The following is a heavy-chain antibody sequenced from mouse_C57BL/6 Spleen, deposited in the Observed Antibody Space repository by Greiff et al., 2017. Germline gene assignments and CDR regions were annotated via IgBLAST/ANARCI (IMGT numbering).Heavy chain of an antibody. CDR3: AREEGMALNY. D-gene: IGHD2-10*02. CDR1: GFTFSSYA. CDR2: ISDGGSYT. J-gene: IGHJ2*01. Sequence: EVMLVESGGGLVKPGGSLKLSCAASGFTFSSYAMSWVRQTPEKRLEWVATISDGGSYTYYPDNVKGRFTISRDNAKNNLYLQMSHLKSEDTAMYYCAREEGMALNYWGQGTTLTVSS. V-gene: IGHV5-4*01.